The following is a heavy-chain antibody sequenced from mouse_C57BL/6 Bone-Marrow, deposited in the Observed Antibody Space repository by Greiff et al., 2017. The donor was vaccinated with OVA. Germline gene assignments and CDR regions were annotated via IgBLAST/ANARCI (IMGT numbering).Heavy chain of an antibody. CDR2: IYPNNGGN. J-gene: IGHJ3*01. D-gene: IGHD2-4*01. CDR3: ARTLYYDSLFAY. V-gene: IGHV1-34*01. CDR1: GYTFTDYY. Sequence: VQLQQSGPELVKPGASVKLSCKASGYTFTDYYMHWVKQSPGQSLEWIGYIYPNNGGNGYNQKFKGKATLTVDKSSSTASMELRSLTSEDSAVYYCARTLYYDSLFAYWGQGTLVTVSA.